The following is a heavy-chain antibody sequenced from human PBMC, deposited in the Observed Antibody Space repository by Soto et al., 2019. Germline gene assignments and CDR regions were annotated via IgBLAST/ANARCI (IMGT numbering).Heavy chain of an antibody. CDR1: GGSISSGDYY. CDR2: IYYSGST. Sequence: LCGGSISSGDYYWSWIRQPPGKGLEWIGYIYYSGSTYYNPSLKSRVTISVDTSKNQFSLKLSSVTAADTAVYYCARVSEYYYGSGSLDYWGQGTLVTVSS. V-gene: IGHV4-30-4*01. CDR3: ARVSEYYYGSGSLDY. D-gene: IGHD3-10*01. J-gene: IGHJ4*02.